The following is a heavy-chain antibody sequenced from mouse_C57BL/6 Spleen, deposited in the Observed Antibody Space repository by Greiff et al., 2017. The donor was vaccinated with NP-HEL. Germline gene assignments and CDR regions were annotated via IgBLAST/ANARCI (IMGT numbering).Heavy chain of an antibody. Sequence: EVQLQQSGPELVKPGASVKISCKASGYTFTDYYMNWVKQSHGKSLEWIGDINPNNGGTSYNQKFKGKATLTVDKSSSTAYMELRSLTSEDSAVYYCAREESHLYYAMDYWGQGTSVTVSS. CDR3: AREESHLYYAMDY. V-gene: IGHV1-26*01. CDR2: INPNNGGT. J-gene: IGHJ4*01. CDR1: GYTFTDYY.